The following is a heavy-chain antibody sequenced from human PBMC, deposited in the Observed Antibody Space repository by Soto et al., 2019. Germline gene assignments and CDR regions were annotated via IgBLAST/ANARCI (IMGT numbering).Heavy chain of an antibody. Sequence: GGSLRLSCAASGFTFSSYAMSWVRQAPGKGLEWVSAISGSGGSTYYADSVKGRFTISRDNSKNTLYLQMNSLRAEDTAVYYCATNPRRITIFGVDFSWGQGTLVTVSS. J-gene: IGHJ5*02. D-gene: IGHD3-3*01. CDR3: ATNPRRITIFGVDFS. CDR1: GFTFSSYA. CDR2: ISGSGGST. V-gene: IGHV3-23*01.